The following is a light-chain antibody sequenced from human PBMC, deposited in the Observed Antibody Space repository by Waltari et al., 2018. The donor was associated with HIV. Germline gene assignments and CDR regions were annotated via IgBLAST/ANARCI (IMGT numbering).Light chain of an antibody. CDR3: SQYGYSPPIT. CDR1: HTVSTNY. Sequence: EIVLTQSPGTLSLSPGERATLSCRTSHTVSTNYLTWYHQKPGQAPRLLIYGASNRTTGIPDRFSGSWSGTDFTLTVSRLEPEDSAVYYCSQYGYSPPITFGQGTRLEI. V-gene: IGKV3-20*01. CDR2: GAS. J-gene: IGKJ5*01.